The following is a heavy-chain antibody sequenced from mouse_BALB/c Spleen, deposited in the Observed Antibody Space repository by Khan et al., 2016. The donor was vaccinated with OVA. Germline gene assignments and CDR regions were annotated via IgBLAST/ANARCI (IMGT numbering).Heavy chain of an antibody. Sequence: EVQLQESGPGLVKPSQSLSLTYTVTGYSITSGYGWNWIRQFPGNKLEWMGYISYSGGTNYNPSLKSRISITRDTSKNQFFLQLNSVTTEDTATYYCARTARIKYWGQGTTLTVSS. CDR1: GYSITSGYG. D-gene: IGHD1-2*01. J-gene: IGHJ2*01. CDR3: ARTARIKY. CDR2: ISYSGGT. V-gene: IGHV3-2*02.